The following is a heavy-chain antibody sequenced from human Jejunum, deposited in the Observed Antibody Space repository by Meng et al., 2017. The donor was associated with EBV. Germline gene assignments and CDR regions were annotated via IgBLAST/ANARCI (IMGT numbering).Heavy chain of an antibody. CDR2: ISAYNGKT. CDR1: GYTFNSYG. J-gene: IGHJ4*02. Sequence: QVQLGQSGAGWKKAGASVKVSCKASGYTFNSYGISWVRQAPGQGLEWMAWISAYNGKTNYAQNLQGRVTLTTDTSTTTTYMELRSLRSDDTAVYYCARDGPDYGNYINFDYWGQGTLVTVSS. CDR3: ARDGPDYGNYINFDY. V-gene: IGHV1-18*01. D-gene: IGHD4-11*01.